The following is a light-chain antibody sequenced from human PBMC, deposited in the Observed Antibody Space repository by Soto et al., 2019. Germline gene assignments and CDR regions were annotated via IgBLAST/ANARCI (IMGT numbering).Light chain of an antibody. Sequence: QSVLTQPASVSGSPGQSITIPCTGTSSDVGGYNYVSWYQQHPGKAPKLMTFEVSNRPSGVSIRFSGSKSGNTASLTISGLQAEDEADYYCSSYTSSSTLVFGGGTKVTVL. CDR2: EVS. J-gene: IGLJ2*01. V-gene: IGLV2-14*01. CDR3: SSYTSSSTLV. CDR1: SSDVGGYNY.